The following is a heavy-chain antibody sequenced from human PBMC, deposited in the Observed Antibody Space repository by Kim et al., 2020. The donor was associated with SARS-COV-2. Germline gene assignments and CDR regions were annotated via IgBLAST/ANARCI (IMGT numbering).Heavy chain of an antibody. CDR1: GGSISSGGYS. CDR2: IYYSGST. J-gene: IGHJ4*01. Sequence: SETLSLTCAVSGGSISSGGYSWSWIRQPPGXXXEWIXYIYYSGSTYYNPSLKSRXXISXXXSKXXXSLXXSSXXXADXXXYXXARGXXXATXXXD. V-gene: IGHV4-30-4*07. D-gene: IGHD5-12*01. CDR3: ARGXXXATXXXD.